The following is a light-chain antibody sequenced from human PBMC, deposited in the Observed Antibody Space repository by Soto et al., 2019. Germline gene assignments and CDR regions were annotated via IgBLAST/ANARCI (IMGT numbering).Light chain of an antibody. CDR1: SSNIGANYD. J-gene: IGLJ1*01. CDR3: QSYDSTLSARYV. V-gene: IGLV1-40*01. Sequence: QSVLTQPPSVSGAPGQRVTISCTGSSSNIGANYDVHWYQHRPGTAPKLLIFGNNNRPSGGPDRFSGSKSGTSASLAITGLQAEDEGDYYCQSYDSTLSARYVFGTGTKLTVL. CDR2: GNN.